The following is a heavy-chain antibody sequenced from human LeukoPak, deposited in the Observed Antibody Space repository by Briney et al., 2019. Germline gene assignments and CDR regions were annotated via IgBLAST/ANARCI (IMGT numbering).Heavy chain of an antibody. CDR2: ISSSGRTI. J-gene: IGHJ4*02. CDR3: ARDYGGSSPFDY. D-gene: IGHD4-23*01. CDR1: GFTFSSYE. Sequence: GGSLRLSCAASGFTFSSYEMHWVRQAPGKGLEWVSYISSSGRTIYYADSVKGRFTISRDNAKNSLYLQMNSLRAEDTAVYYCARDYGGSSPFDYWAREPWSPSPQ. V-gene: IGHV3-48*03.